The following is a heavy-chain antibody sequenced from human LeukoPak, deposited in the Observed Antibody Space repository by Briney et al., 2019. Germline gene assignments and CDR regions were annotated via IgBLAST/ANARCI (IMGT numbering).Heavy chain of an antibody. Sequence: GSSVKVSCKASGGTFSSHAISWVRQAPGQGLEWMGGIIPIFGTANYAQKFQGRVTITTDESTSTAYMELSSLRSEDTAVYHCTRGYCSSTSCRPLPYDAFDIWGQGTMVTVSS. CDR1: GGTFSSHA. CDR3: TRGYCSSTSCRPLPYDAFDI. CDR2: IIPIFGTA. J-gene: IGHJ3*02. V-gene: IGHV1-69*05. D-gene: IGHD2-2*01.